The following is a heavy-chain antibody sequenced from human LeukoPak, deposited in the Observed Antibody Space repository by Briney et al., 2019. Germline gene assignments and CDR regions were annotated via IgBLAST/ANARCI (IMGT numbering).Heavy chain of an antibody. J-gene: IGHJ6*03. CDR1: GCTFTGYH. V-gene: IGHV1-2*02. CDR3: AVNYVYGDHAHRNPGAYYYMDV. CDR2: INPNSGDT. D-gene: IGHD4/OR15-4a*01. Sequence: ASVKVSCKASGCTFTGYHMHWVRQAPGQGLEWMGWINPNSGDTNYAQKFQGRVTMTRDTSISTAYMELSWLRSDDTAVYYCAVNYVYGDHAHRNPGAYYYMDVWGKGTTVTVSS.